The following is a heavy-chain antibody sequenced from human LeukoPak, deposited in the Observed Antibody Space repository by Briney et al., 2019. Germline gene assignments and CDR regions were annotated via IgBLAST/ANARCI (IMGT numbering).Heavy chain of an antibody. Sequence: GGSLRLSCAASGFSFSSHGMSWVRQAPGKGLEWVSLIYSDGRTYYADSVKGRCTISRDGSKNTLYLQMNSLRVEDTAVYYCARGLFLSGYLDAFDIWGQGTVVTVSS. CDR3: ARGLFLSGYLDAFDI. D-gene: IGHD3-22*01. CDR1: GFSFSSHG. CDR2: IYSDGRT. J-gene: IGHJ3*02. V-gene: IGHV3-53*01.